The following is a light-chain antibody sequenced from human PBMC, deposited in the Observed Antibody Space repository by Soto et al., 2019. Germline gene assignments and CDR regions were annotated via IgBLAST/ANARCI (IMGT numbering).Light chain of an antibody. CDR3: QQSYSNPKT. CDR1: QSISSY. CDR2: AAS. Sequence: DIHMTQSPSSLSASVGDRVTITCRASQSISSYLNWYQQKQGKAPKLLIYAASSLQSGVPSRFSGSGYGTDFTLTISSMKNEDFATYYCQQSYSNPKTFGHGTKVDIK. J-gene: IGKJ1*01. V-gene: IGKV1-39*01.